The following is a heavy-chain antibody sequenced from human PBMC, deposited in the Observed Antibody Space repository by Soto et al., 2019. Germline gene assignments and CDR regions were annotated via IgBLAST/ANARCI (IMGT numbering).Heavy chain of an antibody. J-gene: IGHJ3*02. D-gene: IGHD6-19*01. CDR1: GFTFSSYW. CDR3: AGGCGRSSI. V-gene: IGHV3-7*01. Sequence: EVQLVESGGGLVQPGGSLRLSCAASGFTFSSYWMSWVRQAPGKGLEWVANIKQDGSEKYYVDSVKGRFTISRDNAKNSLYRQMNSLRAEDAAVYYCAGGCGRSSIWGQGTMVTVSS. CDR2: IKQDGSEK.